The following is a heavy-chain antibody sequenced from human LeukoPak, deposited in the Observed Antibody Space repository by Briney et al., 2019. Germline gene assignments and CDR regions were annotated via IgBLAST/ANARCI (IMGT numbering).Heavy chain of an antibody. CDR1: GFPFSSYW. CDR3: SRSQFDY. J-gene: IGHJ4*02. Sequence: SGGSLRLSCEPSGFPFSSYWMLWVRQAPGKGLVWVSRISGDGTIKTYADFVRGGFTISRDNTKNILYLQMNSLKVEDTATYFCSRSQFDYWGQGVLVTVSS. V-gene: IGHV3-74*03. CDR2: ISGDGTIK.